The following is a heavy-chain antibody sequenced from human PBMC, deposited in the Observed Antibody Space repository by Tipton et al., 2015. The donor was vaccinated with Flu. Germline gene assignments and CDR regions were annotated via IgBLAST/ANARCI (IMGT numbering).Heavy chain of an antibody. CDR1: GGSISSSNW. Sequence: SLRLSCAVSGGSISSSNWWSWVRQPPGKGLEWIGEIYHSGSTNYNPSLKSRVTISVDKSKKQFSLKLSSVTAADTAVYYCASWLSSSWYSSYFDYWGQGTLVTVSS. CDR2: IYHSGST. J-gene: IGHJ4*02. D-gene: IGHD6-13*01. CDR3: ASWLSSSWYSSYFDY. V-gene: IGHV4-4*02.